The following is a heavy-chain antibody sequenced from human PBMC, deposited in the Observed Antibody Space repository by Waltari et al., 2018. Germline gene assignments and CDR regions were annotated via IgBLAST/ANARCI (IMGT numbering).Heavy chain of an antibody. J-gene: IGHJ3*02. CDR2: INPSGGST. CDR3: AWEPESGAFDI. Sequence: QVQLVQSGAEMREPGASVKVSCQAPDHTFINFGLNWVRQAPGQGLEWMGIINPSGGSTSYEQKFQGRVTMTRDTSTSTVYMELSSLRSEDTAVYYCAWEPESGAFDIWGQGTMVTVSS. V-gene: IGHV1-46*01. CDR1: DHTFINFG. D-gene: IGHD1-1*01.